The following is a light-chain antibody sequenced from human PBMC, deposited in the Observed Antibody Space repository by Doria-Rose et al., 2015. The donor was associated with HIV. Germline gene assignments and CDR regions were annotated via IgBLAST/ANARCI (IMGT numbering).Light chain of an antibody. Sequence: EIALTQSPGTLSLSPGERVTLSCGASQSFSSTYLAWYQQKPGQAPSLLIYDGSTRATGIPDRFSASGSGTDFTLTINRLEPEDFALYYCHQYGTSWTFGQGTKVEI. CDR3: HQYGTSWT. CDR2: DGS. V-gene: IGKV3-20*01. J-gene: IGKJ1*01. CDR1: QSFSSTY.